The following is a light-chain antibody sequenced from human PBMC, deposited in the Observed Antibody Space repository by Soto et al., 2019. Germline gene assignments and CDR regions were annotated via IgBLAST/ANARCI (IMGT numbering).Light chain of an antibody. CDR2: DAS. CDR3: QQYDSFSKT. V-gene: IGKV1-5*01. CDR1: QSIRSW. J-gene: IGKJ1*01. Sequence: DIQMTQSPSTLSASVGDRVTITCRASQSIRSWLAWYQQKPGKAPQLLIYDASNLESGVPSRFSGSGSGTEFTLTISSLQPDDFATYYCQQYDSFSKTFGLGTKVEVK.